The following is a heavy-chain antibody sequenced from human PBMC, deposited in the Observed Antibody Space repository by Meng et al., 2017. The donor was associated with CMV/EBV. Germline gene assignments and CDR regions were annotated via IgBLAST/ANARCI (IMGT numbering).Heavy chain of an antibody. Sequence: GGSLRLSCAACGFTFSSYDMHWVRQATGKGLEWVSAIGTAGDTYYPGSVKGQFTISRDNAKNTLYLQMNTLRVEDTAVYYCVRDGHSWNFDYWGQGSLVTVSS. J-gene: IGHJ4*02. V-gene: IGHV3-13*03. CDR1: GFTFSSYD. CDR3: VRDGHSWNFDY. CDR2: IGTAGDT. D-gene: IGHD6-13*01.